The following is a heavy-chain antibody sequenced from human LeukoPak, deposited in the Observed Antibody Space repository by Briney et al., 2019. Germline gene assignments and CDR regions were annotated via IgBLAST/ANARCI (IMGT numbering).Heavy chain of an antibody. CDR2: LYPGDSDA. D-gene: IGHD2-15*01. Sequence: GESLKISCKGSGYSFTTYWIGWVRQMPGKGLELMGILYPGDSDARYSPSFQDQVTMSADKSIRTDYLQWSSLKASDTAMYYCARREVAATGYYFDFWGQGTLVTVSS. CDR1: GYSFTTYW. J-gene: IGHJ4*02. V-gene: IGHV5-51*01. CDR3: ARREVAATGYYFDF.